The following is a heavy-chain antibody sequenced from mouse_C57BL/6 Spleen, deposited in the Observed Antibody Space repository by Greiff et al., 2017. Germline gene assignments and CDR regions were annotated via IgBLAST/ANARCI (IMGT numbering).Heavy chain of an antibody. J-gene: IGHJ4*01. CDR3: TKGYRGKIDY. Sequence: DVKLVESGGGLVQPGGSMKLSCVASGFTFSNYWMNWVRQSPEKGLEWVAQNRLKSDNYATHYAEYGKGRFTISRDDSKSSVYLQMNNLRAEDTGIYYCTKGYRGKIDYWGQGTSVTVSS. CDR2: NRLKSDNYAT. V-gene: IGHV6-3*01. D-gene: IGHD2-12*01. CDR1: GFTFSNYW.